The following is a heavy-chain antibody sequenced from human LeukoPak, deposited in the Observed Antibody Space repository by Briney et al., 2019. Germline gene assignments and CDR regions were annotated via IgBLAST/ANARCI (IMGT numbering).Heavy chain of an antibody. CDR3: ARTHGYYYGMDV. CDR1: GGSISSYY. CDR2: IYYSGST. Sequence: PSETLSLTCTVSGGSISSYYRSWIRQPPGKGLEWIGYIYYSGSTNYNPSLKSRVTISADTSKNQFSLKLSSVTAADTAVYYCARTHGYYYGMDVWGKGTTVTVSS. V-gene: IGHV4-59*01. J-gene: IGHJ6*04.